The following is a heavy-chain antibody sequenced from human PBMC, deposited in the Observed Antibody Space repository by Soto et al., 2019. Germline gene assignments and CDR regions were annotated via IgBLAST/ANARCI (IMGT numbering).Heavy chain of an antibody. CDR2: ISAYNGNT. D-gene: IGHD3-3*01. V-gene: IGHV1-18*04. Sequence: ASVKVSFKASGYTFTRYRISWVRQAPGQGLEWMGWISAYNGNTNYAQKLQGRVTMTTDTSTSTAYMELRSLRSDDTAVYYCARESGLDDFWSGYYSWGYYYYGMDVWGQGTTVTVSS. CDR1: GYTFTRYR. J-gene: IGHJ6*02. CDR3: ARESGLDDFWSGYYSWGYYYYGMDV.